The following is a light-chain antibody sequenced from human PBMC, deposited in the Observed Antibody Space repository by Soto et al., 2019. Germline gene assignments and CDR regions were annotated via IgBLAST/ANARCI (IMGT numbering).Light chain of an antibody. CDR2: AAS. V-gene: IGKV1-9*01. CDR3: QQLDSFPLT. Sequence: IQLTQSPSSLSASVGDRVTIAYGARQGISSYLAWYQQKSGQAPQLLIYAASTLQSGVPSRFSGSGSGTDFTLTISSLQPEDFATYYCQQLDSFPLTFGGGTKVDIK. J-gene: IGKJ4*01. CDR1: QGISSY.